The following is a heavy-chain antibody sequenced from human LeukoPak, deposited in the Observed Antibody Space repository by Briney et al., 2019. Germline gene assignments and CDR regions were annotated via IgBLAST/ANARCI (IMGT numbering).Heavy chain of an antibody. Sequence: GGSLSLSCAAAGFTFSSYSMNWVRQAAGKGRGWVSSISSSSSYIYYADSVKGRFTISRDNAKNSLYLQMNSLRPEDTAVYYCAKVHPYRVGATTVDYWGQGTLVTVSS. CDR1: GFTFSSYS. J-gene: IGHJ4*02. CDR2: ISSSSSYI. V-gene: IGHV3-21*01. CDR3: AKVHPYRVGATTVDY. D-gene: IGHD1-26*01.